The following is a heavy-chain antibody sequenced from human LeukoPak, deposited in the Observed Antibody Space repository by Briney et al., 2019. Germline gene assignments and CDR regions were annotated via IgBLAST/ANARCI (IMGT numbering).Heavy chain of an antibody. CDR1: GYTFTSYG. CDR2: ISAYNGNT. V-gene: IGHV1-18*01. Sequence: ASVKVSCKASGYTFTSYGISWVRQAPGQGLEWMGWISAYNGNTNYAQELQGRVTMTTDTSTSTAYMELRSLRSDDTAVYYCASWHLGYCSSTSCPRGNYYYGMDVWGQGTTVTVSS. D-gene: IGHD2-2*01. J-gene: IGHJ6*02. CDR3: ASWHLGYCSSTSCPRGNYYYGMDV.